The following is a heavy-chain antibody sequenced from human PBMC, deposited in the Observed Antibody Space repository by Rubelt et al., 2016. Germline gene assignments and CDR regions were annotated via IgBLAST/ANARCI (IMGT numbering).Heavy chain of an antibody. CDR3: AKVLNSGWYVSGHDY. J-gene: IGHJ4*02. Sequence: ADSVKGRFTISRDNAKNSLYLQMNSLRAEDTAVYYCAKVLNSGWYVSGHDYWGQGTLVTVSS. D-gene: IGHD6-19*01. V-gene: IGHV3-21*04.